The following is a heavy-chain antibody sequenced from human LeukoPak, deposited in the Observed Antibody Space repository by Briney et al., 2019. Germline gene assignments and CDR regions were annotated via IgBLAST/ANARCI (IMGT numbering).Heavy chain of an antibody. J-gene: IGHJ4*02. CDR2: INSDESST. D-gene: IGHD2-2*01. CDR3: ARDGGLIPHQ. V-gene: IGHV3-74*01. CDR1: GFTFGTFW. Sequence: GGCVRLSCAASGFTFGTFWMHWVRQAPGKELVWVSRINSDESSTSYADSVKGRFIISRDNAKNTLYLQMNNLRVEDTAVYYCARDGGLIPHQWGQGTLVTVSS.